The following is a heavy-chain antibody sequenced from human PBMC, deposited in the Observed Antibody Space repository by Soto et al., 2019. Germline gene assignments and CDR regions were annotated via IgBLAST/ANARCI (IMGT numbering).Heavy chain of an antibody. CDR2: IIPILGIA. D-gene: IGHD3-3*01. Sequence: ASVKVSCKASGGTFSSYTISWVRQAPGQGLEWMGRIIPILGIANYAQKFQGRVTITADKSTSTAYMELSSLRSEDTAVYYCARDLPGYDFWSGYSDHWGQGTLVTVSS. V-gene: IGHV1-69*04. CDR1: GGTFSSYT. CDR3: ARDLPGYDFWSGYSDH. J-gene: IGHJ5*02.